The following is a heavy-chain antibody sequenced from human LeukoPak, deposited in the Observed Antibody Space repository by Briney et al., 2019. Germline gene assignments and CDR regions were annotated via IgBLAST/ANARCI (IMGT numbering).Heavy chain of an antibody. D-gene: IGHD7-27*01. Sequence: ASVKVSCRSSGYTFTTYGVTWVRQAPGQGLEWMGWISTYNGNTNYAQKLQGRVTMTTDTSTSTAYMELRSLRSDDTAMYYCARFDQDWGTFDYWGQGTVVTVSS. CDR1: GYTFTTYG. CDR3: ARFDQDWGTFDY. CDR2: ISTYNGNT. J-gene: IGHJ4*02. V-gene: IGHV1-18*01.